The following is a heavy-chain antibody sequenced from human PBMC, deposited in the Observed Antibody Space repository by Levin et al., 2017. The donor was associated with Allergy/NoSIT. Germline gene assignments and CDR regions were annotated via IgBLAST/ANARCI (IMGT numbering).Heavy chain of an antibody. J-gene: IGHJ4*02. CDR3: ARHLGRGYDC. Sequence: SETLSLTCTVSGGSISNYYWSWIRQPPGKGLEWIGYIYSTGSTNYNPSLKSRVTISVDTSKNQFSLKLTSVTTADTAVYYCARHLGRGYDCWGQGTLVTVAS. V-gene: IGHV4-59*08. CDR1: GGSISNYY. CDR2: IYSTGST. D-gene: IGHD3-10*01.